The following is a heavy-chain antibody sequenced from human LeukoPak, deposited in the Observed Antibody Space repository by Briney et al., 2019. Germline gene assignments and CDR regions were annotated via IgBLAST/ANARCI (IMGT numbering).Heavy chain of an antibody. Sequence: SETLSLTCAVYGGSFSGYYWSWIRQPPGKGLEWIGEINHSGSTNYNPSLKSRVTMSVDTSKNQFSLKLSSVTAADTAVYYCARDVPFGDYVWGSYRLVSRAFDIWGQGTMVTVSS. CDR3: ARDVPFGDYVWGSYRLVSRAFDI. V-gene: IGHV4-34*01. CDR2: INHSGST. D-gene: IGHD3-16*02. J-gene: IGHJ3*02. CDR1: GGSFSGYY.